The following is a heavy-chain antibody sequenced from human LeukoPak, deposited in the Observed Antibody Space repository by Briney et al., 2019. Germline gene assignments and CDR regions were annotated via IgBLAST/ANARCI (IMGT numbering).Heavy chain of an antibody. D-gene: IGHD3-22*01. J-gene: IGHJ4*02. CDR3: AKGGSSYFHFDY. V-gene: IGHV3-23*01. Sequence: GGSLRLSCAASGFTFNSHTMGWVRQAPGKGPEWVPAISGSGSSTTYSDSVKGRFTVSRDNSKNTLSLQMNSLRAEDTAVYYCAKGGSSYFHFDYWGQGTLVTVSS. CDR1: GFTFNSHT. CDR2: ISGSGSST.